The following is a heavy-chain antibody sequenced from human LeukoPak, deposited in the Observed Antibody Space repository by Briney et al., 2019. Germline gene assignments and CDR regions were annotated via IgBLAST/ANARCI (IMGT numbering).Heavy chain of an antibody. CDR2: MNPNSGNT. CDR1: GYTFTSYD. J-gene: IGHJ4*02. CDR3: ARGSPMSGYSSGWYTPSGY. Sequence: ASVKVSCKASGYTFTSYDINWLRQATGRGLEWMGWMNPNSGNTGYAQKFQGRVTMTRNTSISTAYMELSSLRSEDTAVYYCARGSPMSGYSSGWYTPSGYWGQGTLVTVSS. V-gene: IGHV1-8*01. D-gene: IGHD6-19*01.